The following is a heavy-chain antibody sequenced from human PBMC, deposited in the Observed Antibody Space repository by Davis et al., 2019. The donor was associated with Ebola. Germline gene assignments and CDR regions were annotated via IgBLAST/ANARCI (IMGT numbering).Heavy chain of an antibody. J-gene: IGHJ6*02. D-gene: IGHD5/OR15-5a*01. CDR2: INHSGST. CDR3: ARGVYGNYGMDV. V-gene: IGHV4-34*01. Sequence: MPSETLSLTCAVYGGSFSGYYWSCIRQPPGKGLEWIGEINHSGSTNYNPSLKSRVTITVDTSKNQFTLKLSSVTAADTAVYYCARGVYGNYGMDVWGQGTTVTVSS. CDR1: GGSFSGYY.